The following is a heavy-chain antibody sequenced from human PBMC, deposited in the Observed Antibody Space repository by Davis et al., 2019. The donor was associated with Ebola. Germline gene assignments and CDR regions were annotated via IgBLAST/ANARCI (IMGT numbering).Heavy chain of an antibody. D-gene: IGHD3-16*01. CDR3: ARDRPLDFFFGDYYGMDV. V-gene: IGHV3-48*04. J-gene: IGHJ6*02. CDR1: GFTFSSYG. Sequence: GESLKISCAASGFTFSSYGMNWVRQAPGKGLEWVSYISSSSSTIYYADSAKGRFTISRDNAKNSLYLQMNSLRAEDTAVYYCARDRPLDFFFGDYYGMDVWGQGTTVTVSS. CDR2: ISSSSSTI.